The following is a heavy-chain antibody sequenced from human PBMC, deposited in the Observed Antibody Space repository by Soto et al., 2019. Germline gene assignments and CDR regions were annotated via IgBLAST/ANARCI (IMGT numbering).Heavy chain of an antibody. D-gene: IGHD2-21*02. Sequence: QITLKESGPTLVRPTQTLTLTCTFSGFSLSTSGVGVGWIRQPPGKALEWLALIYWDDDKRYSPSLKSRLTITKDTSKNQVVLTMTNMDPVDTATYYCAHSRCGGDCLQSYSSHYYYGMDVWGQGTTVTDSS. V-gene: IGHV2-5*02. CDR2: IYWDDDK. J-gene: IGHJ6*02. CDR1: GFSLSTSGVG. CDR3: AHSRCGGDCLQSYSSHYYYGMDV.